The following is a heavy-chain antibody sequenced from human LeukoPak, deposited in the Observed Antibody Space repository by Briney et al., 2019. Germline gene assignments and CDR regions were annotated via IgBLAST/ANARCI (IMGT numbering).Heavy chain of an antibody. CDR2: IRYDGTNE. CDR3: VRGPSGYHNT. J-gene: IGHJ4*02. Sequence: GGSLRLSCAASGFTFSTSGMHWVRQAPGKGLQWVAFIRYDGTNEVYADSAKGRFTISRDNSKNTLYLQMSGLRAEDTAVYYCVRGPSGYHNTGGQGTLVTVSS. D-gene: IGHD5-12*01. V-gene: IGHV3-30*02. CDR1: GFTFSTSG.